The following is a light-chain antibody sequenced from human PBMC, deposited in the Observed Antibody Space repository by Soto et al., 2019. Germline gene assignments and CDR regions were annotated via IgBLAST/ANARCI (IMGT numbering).Light chain of an antibody. CDR2: GAS. CDR1: QSVSSSY. J-gene: IGKJ1*01. V-gene: IGKV3-20*01. Sequence: EIVLTQSPGTLSLSPGERATLSCRASQSVSSSYLAWDQQKPGQAPRLLIYGASSRATGIPDRFSGSGSGTDFTLTISRLEPEDFAVYYCQKYGSLPGTFDQGTEMEIK. CDR3: QKYGSLPGT.